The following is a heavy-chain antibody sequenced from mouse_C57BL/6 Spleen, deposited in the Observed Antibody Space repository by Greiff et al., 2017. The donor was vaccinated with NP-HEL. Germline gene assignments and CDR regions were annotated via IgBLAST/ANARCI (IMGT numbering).Heavy chain of an antibody. Sequence: EVQVVESGGGLVQPKGSLKLSCAASGFSFNTYAMNWVRQAPGKGLEWVARIRSKSNNYATYYADSVKDRFTISRDDSESMLYLQMNNLKTEDTAMYYCVRHQTSGAYWGQGTLVTVSA. D-gene: IGHD4-1*01. CDR2: IRSKSNNYAT. J-gene: IGHJ3*01. CDR1: GFSFNTYA. V-gene: IGHV10-1*01. CDR3: VRHQTSGAY.